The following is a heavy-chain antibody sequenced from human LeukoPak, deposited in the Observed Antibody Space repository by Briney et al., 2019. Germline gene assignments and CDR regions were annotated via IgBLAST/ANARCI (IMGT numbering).Heavy chain of an antibody. CDR1: GYTFTTYG. Sequence: GASVKVSCKASGYTFTTYGISWVRQAPGQGLEWMGWSSPYNGNTNYAQKLQGRVTMTRDTSTSTVYMELSSLRSEDTAVYYCARDRHCSGGSCYEFDYWGQGTLVTVSS. V-gene: IGHV1-18*01. CDR3: ARDRHCSGGSCYEFDY. CDR2: SSPYNGNT. J-gene: IGHJ4*02. D-gene: IGHD2-15*01.